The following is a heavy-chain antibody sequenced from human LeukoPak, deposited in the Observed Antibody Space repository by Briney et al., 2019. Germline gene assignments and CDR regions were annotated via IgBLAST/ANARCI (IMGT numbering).Heavy chain of an antibody. CDR3: ARAIGGYSYGYSPY. CDR1: GFAFSTYW. V-gene: IGHV3-7*03. D-gene: IGHD5-18*01. CDR2: IGKDGSEK. J-gene: IGHJ4*02. Sequence: GGSLRLSCAASGFAFSTYWMIWVRQAPGKGLEWVASIGKDGSEKSYVDSVKGRFTISRDNARNSLYLQMSSLRVEDTAVYYCARAIGGYSYGYSPYWGQGTLVTVSS.